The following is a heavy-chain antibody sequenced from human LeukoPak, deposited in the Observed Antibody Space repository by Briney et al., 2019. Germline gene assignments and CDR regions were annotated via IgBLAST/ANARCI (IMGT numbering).Heavy chain of an antibody. Sequence: SETLSLTFTVSGGSISSYYWSWIRQPAGKGLEWIGRIYTSGSTNYNPSLKSRVTMSVDTSKNQFSLKLSSVTAADTAVYYCARGRGRYSKGYYYMDVWGKGTTVTVSS. V-gene: IGHV4-4*07. J-gene: IGHJ6*03. CDR3: ARGRGRYSKGYYYMDV. CDR2: IYTSGST. CDR1: GGSISSYY. D-gene: IGHD4-11*01.